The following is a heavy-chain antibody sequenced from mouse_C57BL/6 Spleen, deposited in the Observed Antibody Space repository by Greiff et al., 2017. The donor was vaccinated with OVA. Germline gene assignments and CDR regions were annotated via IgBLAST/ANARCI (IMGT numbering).Heavy chain of an antibody. CDR3: TRDPTVVAPRAFAY. Sequence: EVQVVESGEGLVKPGGSLKLSCAASGFTFSSYAMSWVRQTPEKRLEWVAYISSGGDYIYYADTVKGRFTISRDNARNTLYLQMSSMKSEDTAMYYCTRDPTVVAPRAFAYWGQGTLVTVSA. CDR2: ISSGGDYI. J-gene: IGHJ3*01. CDR1: GFTFSSYA. V-gene: IGHV5-9-1*02. D-gene: IGHD1-1*01.